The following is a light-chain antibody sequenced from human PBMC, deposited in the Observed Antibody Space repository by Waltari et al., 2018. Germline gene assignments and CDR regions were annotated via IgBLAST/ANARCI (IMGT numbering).Light chain of an antibody. CDR3: SSYTSSSTLV. J-gene: IGLJ1*01. CDR2: EVS. V-gene: IGLV2-14*01. CDR1: SSDVGGYNY. Sequence: QSALTQPASVSGSPGQSITISCTGTSSDVGGYNYVSWYQQHPGKAPKLMIYEVSKRPSGVSNRFSGSKCGNTASLTISGLQAEDEADYYCSSYTSSSTLVFGTGTKVTVL.